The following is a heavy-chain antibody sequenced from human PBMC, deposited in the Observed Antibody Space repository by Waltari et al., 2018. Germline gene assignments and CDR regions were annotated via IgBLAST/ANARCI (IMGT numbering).Heavy chain of an antibody. J-gene: IGHJ6*03. V-gene: IGHV4-38-2*01. CDR1: GYSISSGYY. Sequence: QVQLQESGPGLVKPSETLSLTCAVSGYSISSGYYWGWIRQPPGKGLEWIGSIYHSGGTYYNPSLKSRVTISVDTSKNQFSLKLSSVTAADTAVYYCASSGYYYYMDVWGKGTTVTVSS. D-gene: IGHD1-26*01. CDR3: ASSGYYYYMDV. CDR2: IYHSGGT.